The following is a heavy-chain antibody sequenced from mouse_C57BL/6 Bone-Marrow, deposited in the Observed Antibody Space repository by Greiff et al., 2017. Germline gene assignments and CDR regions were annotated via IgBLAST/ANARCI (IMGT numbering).Heavy chain of an antibody. Sequence: QVQLKQPGAELVRPGSSVKLSCKASGYTFTSYWMHWVKQRPIQGLEWIGNIDPSDSETHYNQKFKDKATLTVDKYSSTAYMQLSSLTSEDSAVYYCARADDYGREYFDYWGQCTTLTVSS. J-gene: IGHJ2*01. CDR3: ARADDYGREYFDY. V-gene: IGHV1-52*01. CDR1: GYTFTSYW. CDR2: IDPSDSET. D-gene: IGHD1-1*01.